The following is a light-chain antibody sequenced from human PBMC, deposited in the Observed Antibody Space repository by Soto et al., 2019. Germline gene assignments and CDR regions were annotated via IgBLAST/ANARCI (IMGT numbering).Light chain of an antibody. Sequence: EIVMTQSPATLSVSPGERATLSCGASQSARTNYLAWYQQKPGLAPSLLIYEASTRATGIPERFSGSGFGTGFTLSISRLEPEGFAVYYCQQYSSSPIAFGHGTRLEIK. CDR2: EAS. J-gene: IGKJ5*01. V-gene: IGKV3D-20*01. CDR1: QSARTNY. CDR3: QQYSSSPIA.